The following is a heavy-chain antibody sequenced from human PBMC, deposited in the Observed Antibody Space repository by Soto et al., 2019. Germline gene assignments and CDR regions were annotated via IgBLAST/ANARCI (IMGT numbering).Heavy chain of an antibody. CDR3: ARHAPYGPIDY. CDR1: SDSISSSTYY. Sequence: PSETLSLTCTVSSDSISSSTYYWVWIRQSPGKGPEWIGSMLYSGNTYYNPSLKNRVTRSVDTSKNQFSLKLSSVTVADTAVYYCARHAPYGPIDYWGQGTLVTVSS. J-gene: IGHJ4*02. V-gene: IGHV4-39*01. CDR2: MLYSGNT. D-gene: IGHD3-10*01.